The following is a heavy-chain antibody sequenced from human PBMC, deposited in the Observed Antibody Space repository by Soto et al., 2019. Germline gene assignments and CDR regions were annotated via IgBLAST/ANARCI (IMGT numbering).Heavy chain of an antibody. V-gene: IGHV4-30-4*01. J-gene: IGHJ6*02. Sequence: QVQLQESGPGLVKPSQTLSLTCTVSGGSISSGDYYWSWIRQPPGKGLEWIGYIYYSGSTYYNPSLMRRVTISVDTSKSQFSLKLSSVTAADTAVYVCARKTTVTPQYYYYYYGMDVWGQGTTVTVSS. CDR2: IYYSGST. D-gene: IGHD4-17*01. CDR1: GGSISSGDYY. CDR3: ARKTTVTPQYYYYYYGMDV.